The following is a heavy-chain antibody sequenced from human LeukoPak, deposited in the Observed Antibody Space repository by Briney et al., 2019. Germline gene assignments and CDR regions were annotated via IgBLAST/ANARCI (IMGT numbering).Heavy chain of an antibody. D-gene: IGHD2-15*01. CDR3: AKSRSGSANWALRIFDN. Sequence: GGSLRLSCAVSGFAFGSEAMSWVRQSPARGLEWVASISPGGGTTYYADYVKGRFTISRDNSNNSLFVQMNSLGAEDTAVYFCAKSRSGSANWALRIFDNWGQGTLVTVSS. V-gene: IGHV3-23*01. CDR2: ISPGGGTT. CDR1: GFAFGSEA. J-gene: IGHJ4*02.